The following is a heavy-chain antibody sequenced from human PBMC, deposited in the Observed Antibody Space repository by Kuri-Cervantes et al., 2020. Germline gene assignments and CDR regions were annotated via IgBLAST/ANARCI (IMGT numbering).Heavy chain of an antibody. J-gene: IGHJ6*03. CDR3: ARGTRLLRRGRYSYYMDV. CDR1: GGSFSGYY. CDR2: INHSGST. D-gene: IGHD4/OR15-4a*01. Sequence: SETLSLTCAVYGGSFSGYYWSWIRQPPGKGLEWIGEINHSGSTNYNPSLKSRVTMSVGTSKNQFSLKLSSVTAADTAVYYCARGTRLLRRGRYSYYMDVWGKGTTVTVSS. V-gene: IGHV4-34*01.